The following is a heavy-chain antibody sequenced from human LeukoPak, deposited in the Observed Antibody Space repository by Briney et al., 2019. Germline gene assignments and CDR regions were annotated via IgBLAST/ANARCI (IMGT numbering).Heavy chain of an antibody. D-gene: IGHD5-12*01. CDR2: INTNTGNP. CDR3: ARGGEIVATNYYYYYGMDV. CDR1: GYTFTSYA. V-gene: IGHV7-4-1*02. Sequence: ASVKVSCKASGYTFTSYAMNWVRQAPGPGLEWMGWINTNTGNPTYAQGFTGRFVFSLDTSVSTAYLQISSLQAEDTAVYYCARGGEIVATNYYYYYGMDVWGQGTTVTVSS. J-gene: IGHJ6*02.